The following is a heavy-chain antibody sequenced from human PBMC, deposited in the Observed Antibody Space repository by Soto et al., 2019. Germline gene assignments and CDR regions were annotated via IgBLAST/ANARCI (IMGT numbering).Heavy chain of an antibody. V-gene: IGHV4-4*02. CDR1: GGSVGSNNW. CDR3: ATCKTTTFDI. CDR2: IYHSGSS. D-gene: IGHD1-1*01. Sequence: QVHLQESGPGVVKPSGTLSLSCVVSGGSVGSNNWWSRVRQAPGKGLEWLGEIYHSGSSRYSPSLKSLLTMSLDNSKTHFSLALSSVTAADTAVSYCATCKTTTFDIWGPGTLVSVSS. J-gene: IGHJ3*02.